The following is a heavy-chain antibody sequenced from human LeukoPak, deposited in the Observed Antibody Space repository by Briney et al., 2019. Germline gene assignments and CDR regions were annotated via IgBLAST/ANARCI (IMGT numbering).Heavy chain of an antibody. Sequence: GGSLRLSCAASGFSFSSYGMHWVRQAPGKGLEWVAVISYDGTNEYYAESVKGRFTISRDNSKNTLYLHINSLRAEDTAVYYCAKTGYSSSSPDYWGQGTLVTVSS. J-gene: IGHJ4*02. V-gene: IGHV3-30*18. CDR3: AKTGYSSSSPDY. CDR2: ISYDGTNE. CDR1: GFSFSSYG. D-gene: IGHD6-6*01.